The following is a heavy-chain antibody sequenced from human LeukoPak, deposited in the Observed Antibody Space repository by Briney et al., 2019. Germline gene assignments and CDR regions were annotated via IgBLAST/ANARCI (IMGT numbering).Heavy chain of an antibody. CDR3: AKGGANIVVVVAPRDYYGMAV. V-gene: IGHV3-30*18. CDR2: ISYDGSNK. CDR1: GFTFSSYG. J-gene: IGHJ6*02. Sequence: GGSLRLSCAASGFTFSSYGMHWVRQAPGKGLERVAVISYDGSNKYYADSVKGRFTISRDNSKNTLYLQMNSLRAEDTAVYYCAKGGANIVVVVAPRDYYGMAVWGQGTTVTVSS. D-gene: IGHD2-15*01.